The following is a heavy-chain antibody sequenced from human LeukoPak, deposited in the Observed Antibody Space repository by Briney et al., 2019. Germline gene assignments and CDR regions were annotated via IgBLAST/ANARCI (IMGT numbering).Heavy chain of an antibody. Sequence: PSETLSLTCTVSGGAISSGSYYWGWIRQPPGKGLEWIGSIYYSGSTYYNPSLKSRVTISVDTSKNQFSLKLSSVTAADTAVYYCARPSIGIAVAGGYFQHWGQGTLVTVSS. V-gene: IGHV4-39*01. CDR1: GGAISSGSYY. CDR3: ARPSIGIAVAGGYFQH. J-gene: IGHJ1*01. CDR2: IYYSGST. D-gene: IGHD6-19*01.